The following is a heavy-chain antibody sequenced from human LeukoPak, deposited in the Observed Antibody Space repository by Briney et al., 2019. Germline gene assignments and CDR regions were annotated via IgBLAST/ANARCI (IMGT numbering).Heavy chain of an antibody. CDR2: INPNSGGT. CDR1: GYTFTGYY. CDR3: ARAPINSDLWFGLDDYYYYYMDV. Sequence: ASVKVSCKASGYTFTGYYMHWVRQAPGQGLEWMGWINPNSGGTNYAQKFQGRVTMTRDTSISTAYMELSRLRSDDTAVYYCARAPINSDLWFGLDDYYYYYMDVWGKGTTVTVSS. J-gene: IGHJ6*03. V-gene: IGHV1-2*02. D-gene: IGHD3-10*01.